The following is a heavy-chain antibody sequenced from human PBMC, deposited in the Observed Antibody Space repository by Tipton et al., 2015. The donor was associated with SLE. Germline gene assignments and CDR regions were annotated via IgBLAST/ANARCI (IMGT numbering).Heavy chain of an antibody. CDR1: GASVSKYY. Sequence: TLSLTCTVSGASVSKYYWSWIRQPAGKGLEWIGRIYIDGSGSIKYNPSLKGRVTMSVDTSKNQFSLKLSSVTAADTAVYYCASQYSSGWCFDYWGQGTLVTVSS. CDR2: IYIDGSGSI. CDR3: ASQYSSGWCFDY. V-gene: IGHV4-4*07. J-gene: IGHJ4*02. D-gene: IGHD6-19*01.